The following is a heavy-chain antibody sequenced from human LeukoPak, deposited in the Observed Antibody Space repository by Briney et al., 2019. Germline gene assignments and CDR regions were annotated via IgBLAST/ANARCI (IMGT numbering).Heavy chain of an antibody. J-gene: IGHJ5*02. Sequence: PGGSQTLSCSVSGFTFKLYEMKWVRLAPGKGLEWIAYISSDGTTIFYADSVKGRFTVSRDNDKSLLYLQMNSLRADDTATYYCVRSLTIAVAGTDLWGQGTVVTVS. CDR3: VRSLTIAVAGTDL. CDR2: ISSDGTTI. V-gene: IGHV3-48*03. D-gene: IGHD6-19*01. CDR1: GFTFKLYE.